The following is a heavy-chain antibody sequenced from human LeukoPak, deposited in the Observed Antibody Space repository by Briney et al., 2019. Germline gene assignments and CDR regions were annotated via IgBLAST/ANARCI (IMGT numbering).Heavy chain of an antibody. CDR3: AKGNWGERLDWYFDL. V-gene: IGHV3-23*01. J-gene: IGHJ2*01. CDR1: GFTFSSYA. CDR2: FSGNGFST. D-gene: IGHD1-26*01. Sequence: GGSLRLSCAASGFTFSSYAMSWVRQAPGKGLEWVSTFSGNGFSTYYAGSVKGRFTISRDNSKNTLYLQMNSLRAEDTAVYYCAKGNWGERLDWYFDLWGRGTLVTVSS.